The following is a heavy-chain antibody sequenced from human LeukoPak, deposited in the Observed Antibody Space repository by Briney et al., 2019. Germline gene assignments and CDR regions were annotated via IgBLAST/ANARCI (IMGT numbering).Heavy chain of an antibody. J-gene: IGHJ4*02. V-gene: IGHV4-34*01. CDR3: AGATATGTGRAFHY. D-gene: IGHD3-10*01. Sequence: PSETLPLTCAVYGESITAYYWTWIRQPPGKRLEWIGEVRHSGSTNYNPSLKSRVTMSVDMSKNQFSLKLNSVTAADTAVYYCAGATATGTGRAFHYWAQGNLVPVFS. CDR1: GESITAYY. CDR2: VRHSGST.